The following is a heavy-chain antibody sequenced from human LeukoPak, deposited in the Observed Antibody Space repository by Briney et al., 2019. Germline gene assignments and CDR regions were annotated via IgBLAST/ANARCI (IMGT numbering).Heavy chain of an antibody. CDR2: ITWNSGSI. J-gene: IGHJ4*02. CDR1: GFTFSSFA. D-gene: IGHD6-13*01. CDR3: AKGRSPSDSRGGHFDY. V-gene: IGHV3-9*01. Sequence: GGSLRLSCAASGFTFSSFAMSWVRQVPGKGLEWVSGITWNSGSIGYADSVKGRFTISRDNAKNSLYLQMNSLRAEDTALYYCAKGRSPSDSRGGHFDYWGQGTLVTVSS.